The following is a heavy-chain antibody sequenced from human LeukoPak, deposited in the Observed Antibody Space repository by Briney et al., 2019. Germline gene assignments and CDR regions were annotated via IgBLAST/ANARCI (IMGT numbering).Heavy chain of an antibody. Sequence: GGSLRLSCAASGFTFSSYSMNWVRRAPGKGLEWVSSISSSCSYIYYADSVKGRFTISRDNAKNSLYLQMNSLRAEDTAVYYCAGEGSSHYYGMDVWVHGTTVTVSS. J-gene: IGHJ6*02. CDR1: GFTFSSYS. CDR3: AGEGSSHYYGMDV. V-gene: IGHV3-21*01. D-gene: IGHD6-13*01. CDR2: ISSSCSYI.